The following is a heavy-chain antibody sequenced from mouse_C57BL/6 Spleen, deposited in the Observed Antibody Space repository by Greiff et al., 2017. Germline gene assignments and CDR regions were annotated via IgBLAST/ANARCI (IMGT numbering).Heavy chain of an antibody. D-gene: IGHD2-3*01. Sequence: QVQLQQSGAEPVRPGASVTLSCKASGYTFTDYEMHWVKQTPVHGLEWIGAIDPETGGTAYNQKFKGKAILTADKSSSTAYMELRSLTSEDSAVYYCPDGYYTRGLDYWGQGTTLTVSS. CDR3: PDGYYTRGLDY. J-gene: IGHJ2*01. CDR2: IDPETGGT. V-gene: IGHV1-15*01. CDR1: GYTFTDYE.